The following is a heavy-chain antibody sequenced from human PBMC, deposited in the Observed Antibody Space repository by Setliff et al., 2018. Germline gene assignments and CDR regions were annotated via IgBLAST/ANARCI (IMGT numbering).Heavy chain of an antibody. Sequence: SETLSLTWTVSDDSFTSSRYYWGWIRQAPGSGLEWIGSISYSGTPYYNASVESRVTISIDTSRNQFSLELRSVTVADTATYYCVRPGGTTVVARHFDYWGAGILVTVSS. CDR1: DDSFTSSRYY. CDR2: ISYSGTP. J-gene: IGHJ4*01. D-gene: IGHD2-15*01. V-gene: IGHV4-39*01. CDR3: VRPGGTTVVARHFDY.